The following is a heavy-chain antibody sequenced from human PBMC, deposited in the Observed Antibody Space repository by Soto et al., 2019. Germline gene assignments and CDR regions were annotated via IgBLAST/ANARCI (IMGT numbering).Heavy chain of an antibody. J-gene: IGHJ1*01. CDR2: IYSGGRT. CDR3: ARSTTAAEYFQH. V-gene: IGHV3-53*01. Sequence: GGSLRLSCAASGFTVSSTYMSWVRQAPGKGLEWVSIIYSGGRTYYADSVKGRFTISRDNSKNTLFLQMNSLRAEDTAVYYCARSTTAAEYFQHWGQGTLVTVSS. CDR1: GFTVSSTY.